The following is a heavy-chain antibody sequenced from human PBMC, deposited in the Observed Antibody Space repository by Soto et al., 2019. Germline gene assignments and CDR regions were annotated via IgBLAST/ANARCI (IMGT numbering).Heavy chain of an antibody. CDR2: ISSSSSYT. D-gene: IGHD2-15*01. Sequence: GGYLRLSCAASGFTFSSYWMSWIRQAPGKGLEWVSYISSSSSYTNYADSVKGRFTISRDNAKNSLYLQMNSLRAEDTAVYYCVREYCGGGSCYPFFWGQGSLVTVSA. CDR3: VREYCGGGSCYPFF. J-gene: IGHJ4*02. V-gene: IGHV3-11*06. CDR1: GFTFSSYW.